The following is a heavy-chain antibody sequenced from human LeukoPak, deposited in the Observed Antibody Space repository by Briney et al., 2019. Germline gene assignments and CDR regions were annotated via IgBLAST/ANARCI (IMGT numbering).Heavy chain of an antibody. Sequence: SETLSLTCTVSGGSISDYYWTWIRQPPGKGLEWIGEINHSGSTNYNPSLKSRVTILVDTSKNQFSLKLSSVTAADTAVYYCARGGAAAQLYYFDYWGQGTLVTVSS. V-gene: IGHV4-34*01. CDR2: INHSGST. CDR3: ARGGAAAQLYYFDY. CDR1: GGSISDYY. J-gene: IGHJ4*02. D-gene: IGHD6-13*01.